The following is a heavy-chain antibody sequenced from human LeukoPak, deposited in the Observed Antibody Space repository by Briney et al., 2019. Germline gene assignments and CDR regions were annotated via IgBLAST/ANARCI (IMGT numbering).Heavy chain of an antibody. D-gene: IGHD1-26*01. J-gene: IGHJ4*02. Sequence: WIGSIYYSGSTYYNPSLKSRVTISVDTSKNQFSLKLSSVTAADTAVYYCARDREIVDGSFDYWGQGTLVTVSX. CDR2: IYYSGST. CDR3: ARDREIVDGSFDY. V-gene: IGHV4-39*07.